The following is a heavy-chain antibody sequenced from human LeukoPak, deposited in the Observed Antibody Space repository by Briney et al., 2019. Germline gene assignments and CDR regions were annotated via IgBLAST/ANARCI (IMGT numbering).Heavy chain of an antibody. CDR1: GFTFSSYA. D-gene: IGHD4-17*01. V-gene: IGHV3-30-3*01. J-gene: IGHJ3*02. CDR2: ISYDGSNK. Sequence: GGSLRLSCAASGFTFSSYAMHWVRQAPGKGLEWVAVISYDGSNKYYADSVKGRFTISRDNSKNTLYLQMNSLKAEDTAVYYCAKDPNGDYIGTFDIWGQGTMVTVSS. CDR3: AKDPNGDYIGTFDI.